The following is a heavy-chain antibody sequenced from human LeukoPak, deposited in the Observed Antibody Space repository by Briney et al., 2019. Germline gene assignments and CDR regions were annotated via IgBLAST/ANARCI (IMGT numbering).Heavy chain of an antibody. Sequence: SETLSLTCGVSGGSISDTNWWTWFRQPPGKGLECIGSIYHTGSTYYNPSLRSRVTISVDTSKNQFSLKLSSVTATDTAVYYCARHENWGGPNYWGQGTLVTVSS. D-gene: IGHD7-27*01. CDR2: IYHTGST. J-gene: IGHJ4*02. CDR3: ARHENWGGPNY. V-gene: IGHV4-39*01. CDR1: GGSISDTNW.